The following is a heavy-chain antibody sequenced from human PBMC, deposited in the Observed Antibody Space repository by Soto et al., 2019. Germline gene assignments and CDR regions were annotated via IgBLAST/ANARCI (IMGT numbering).Heavy chain of an antibody. Sequence: QLQLQESGPGLVKPSETLSLTCTVSGGSISSSSYYWGWIRQPPGKGLEGIGSIYYSGSTYYNPSLKSRVTLSVDTSKNQFSLKLSSVTAADTAVYYCARHDGICSGGSCYSEWFDPWGQGTLVTVSS. D-gene: IGHD2-15*01. CDR2: IYYSGST. CDR3: ARHDGICSGGSCYSEWFDP. J-gene: IGHJ5*02. CDR1: GGSISSSSYY. V-gene: IGHV4-39*01.